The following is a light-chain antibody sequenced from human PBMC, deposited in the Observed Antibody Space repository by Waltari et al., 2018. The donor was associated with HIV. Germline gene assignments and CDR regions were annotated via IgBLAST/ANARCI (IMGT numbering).Light chain of an antibody. Sequence: QSVLTQSPSVSEAPGQRVTISCSGSSSNIGSHAVTWFRQSPGKPPKLLVYHDDLILSGVSDRLSVSKSGTSASLAINDLQSEDESLYYCATWDDGLNALLFGGGTKVTVL. CDR3: ATWDDGLNALL. CDR2: HDD. J-gene: IGLJ2*01. CDR1: SSNIGSHA. V-gene: IGLV1-36*01.